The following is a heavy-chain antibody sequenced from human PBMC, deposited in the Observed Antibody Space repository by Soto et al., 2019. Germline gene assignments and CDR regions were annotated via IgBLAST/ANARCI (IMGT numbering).Heavy chain of an antibody. D-gene: IGHD3-22*01. Sequence: PSETLSLTCSLSCGSTISSPYYWGWIRQPPGKGLEWLGTIYYSGTTSYNPSLKSRVIISVDTSNNQLFLKLRSVTAADTAVYYCARHRQYYDTSGYQQRYFDYWGQGTQVTVSS. CDR3: ARHRQYYDTSGYQQRYFDY. CDR1: CGSTISSPYY. CDR2: IYYSGTT. V-gene: IGHV4-39*01. J-gene: IGHJ4*02.